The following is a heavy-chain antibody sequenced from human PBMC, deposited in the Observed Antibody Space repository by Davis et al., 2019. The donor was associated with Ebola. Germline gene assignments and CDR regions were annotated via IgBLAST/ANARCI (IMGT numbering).Heavy chain of an antibody. J-gene: IGHJ4*02. CDR3: ARETYDYIWGSYMYYFDY. D-gene: IGHD3-16*01. Sequence: GESLKISCAASGFTFSSYAMSWVRQAPGKGLEWVSAISGSGGSTYYADSVKGRFTISRDNAKNSLYLQMNSLRDEDTAVYYCARETYDYIWGSYMYYFDYWGQGTLVTVSS. CDR1: GFTFSSYA. CDR2: ISGSGGST. V-gene: IGHV3-23*01.